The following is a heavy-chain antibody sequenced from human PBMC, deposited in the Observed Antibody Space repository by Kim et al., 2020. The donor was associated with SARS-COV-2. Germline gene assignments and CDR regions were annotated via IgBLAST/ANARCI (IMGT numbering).Heavy chain of an antibody. D-gene: IGHD3-9*01. J-gene: IGHJ6*02. Sequence: ASVKVSCKASGYTFTSYGISWVRQAPGQGLEWMGWISAYNGNTNYAQKLQGRVTMTTDTSTSTAYMELRSLRSDDTAVYYCARDRNPDIYYYYGMDVWGQGTTVTVSS. CDR1: GYTFTSYG. CDR2: ISAYNGNT. CDR3: ARDRNPDIYYYYGMDV. V-gene: IGHV1-18*01.